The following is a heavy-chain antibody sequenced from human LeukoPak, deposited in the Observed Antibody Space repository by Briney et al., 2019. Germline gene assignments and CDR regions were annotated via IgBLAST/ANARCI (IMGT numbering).Heavy chain of an antibody. D-gene: IGHD4-17*01. V-gene: IGHV3-48*01. CDR1: GFTFSSYS. J-gene: IGHJ6*03. Sequence: GGSLRLSCAASGFTFSSYSMNWVRQAPGKGLEWVSYISGSSSTTYYADSVKGRFTISRDNAKNSLYLQMNSLRAEDTAVYYRASSPTVTTGYYYYYMDVWGKGTTVTVSS. CDR2: ISGSSSTT. CDR3: ASSPTVTTGYYYYYMDV.